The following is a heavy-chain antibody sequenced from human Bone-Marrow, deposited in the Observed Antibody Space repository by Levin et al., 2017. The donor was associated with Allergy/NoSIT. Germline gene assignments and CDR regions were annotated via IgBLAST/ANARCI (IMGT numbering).Heavy chain of an antibody. D-gene: IGHD1-1*01. Sequence: GGSLRLSCAASGFTFSSYAMSWVRQAPGKGLEWVSAISGSGGDTYYADSVKGRFTISRDNSKNTLYLEMNSLRAEDTAVYFCAKDRSLERRGIFDYWGQGTLVTVSS. CDR1: GFTFSSYA. CDR3: AKDRSLERRGIFDY. CDR2: ISGSGGDT. V-gene: IGHV3-23*01. J-gene: IGHJ4*02.